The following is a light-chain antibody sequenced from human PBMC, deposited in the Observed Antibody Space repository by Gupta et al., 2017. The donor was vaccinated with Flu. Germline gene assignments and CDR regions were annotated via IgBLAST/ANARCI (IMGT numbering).Light chain of an antibody. V-gene: IGKV3-20*01. CDR2: GAS. J-gene: IGKJ3*01. CDR3: QQDTSSLT. CDR1: QSVSSSY. Sequence: EIVLTQSPGTLPLSPGERATLPCRASQSVSSSYLAWYQQKPGQAPRLLIYGASSRATGIPARFSGSGSGTDFTLTISRLEPEDFAVYYCQQDTSSLTFGHGTKVDIK.